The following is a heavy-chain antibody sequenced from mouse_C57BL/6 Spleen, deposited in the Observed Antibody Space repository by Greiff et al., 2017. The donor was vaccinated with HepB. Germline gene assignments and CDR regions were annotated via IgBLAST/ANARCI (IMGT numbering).Heavy chain of an antibody. CDR1: GYTFTDYE. V-gene: IGHV1-15*01. Sequence: VQLQQSGAELVRPGASVTLSCKASGYTFTDYEMHWVKQTPVHGLEWIGAIDPETGGTAYNQKFKGKAILTADKSSSTAYMELRSLTSEDSAVYYCTSNYYGSSYPWFAYWGQGTLVTVSA. J-gene: IGHJ3*01. CDR3: TSNYYGSSYPWFAY. D-gene: IGHD1-1*01. CDR2: IDPETGGT.